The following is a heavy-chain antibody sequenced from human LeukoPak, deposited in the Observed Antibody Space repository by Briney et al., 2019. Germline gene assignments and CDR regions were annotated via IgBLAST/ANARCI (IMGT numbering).Heavy chain of an antibody. J-gene: IGHJ3*02. CDR3: ARAYYDILTGYYRSAFDI. CDR1: GYTFTRYD. Sequence: ASVKVSCKASGYTFTRYDINWVRQAPGQGLEWMGWMNPNSGNTGYAQKFQGRVTMTRNTSISTAYMELSSLRSEDTAVYYCARAYYDILTGYYRSAFDIWGQGTMVTVSS. D-gene: IGHD3-9*01. CDR2: MNPNSGNT. V-gene: IGHV1-8*01.